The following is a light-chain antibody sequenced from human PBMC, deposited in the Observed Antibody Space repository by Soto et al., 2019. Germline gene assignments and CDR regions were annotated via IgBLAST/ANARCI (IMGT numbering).Light chain of an antibody. J-gene: IGKJ3*01. V-gene: IGKV2-28*01. CDR2: LGS. CDR3: MQALQTPPT. Sequence: DIVMTQSPLSLPVTPGEPASISCRSSQILLHSNGYNYLDWYLQKPGQSPQLLIYLGSNQASGVPDRFSGSGSRTDFTLKIRRVEAEDVGVYYCMQALQTPPTFGHGTKVDIK. CDR1: QILLHSNGYNY.